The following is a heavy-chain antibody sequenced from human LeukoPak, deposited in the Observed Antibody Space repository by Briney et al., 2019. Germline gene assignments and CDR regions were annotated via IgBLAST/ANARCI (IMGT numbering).Heavy chain of an antibody. Sequence: SVKVSCKASGGTFSSYAISWVRQAPGQGLEWMGGVIPILCTANYAQKFQGTVTITADKPPSRAYMELSSLRSEDTAVYYCARGSEDIVVVPAAIVYNWFDPWGRGTLVTVSS. J-gene: IGHJ5*02. CDR3: ARGSEDIVVVPAAIVYNWFDP. CDR1: GGTFSSYA. V-gene: IGHV1-69*06. CDR2: VIPILCTA. D-gene: IGHD2-2*01.